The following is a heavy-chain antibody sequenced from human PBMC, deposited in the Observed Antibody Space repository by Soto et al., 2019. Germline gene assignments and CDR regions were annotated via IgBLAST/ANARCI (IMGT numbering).Heavy chain of an antibody. Sequence: EVQLLESGGGLVQPGGSLRLSCAASGFTFSSYAMSWVRQAPGKGLEWVSAISGSGGSTYYADSVKGRFTISRDNSKNTLYLQMNSLRAEDTAVYYCAKAGSSGTRRNNWFDPWGQGTLVTVSS. CDR1: GFTFSSYA. V-gene: IGHV3-23*01. D-gene: IGHD6-19*01. J-gene: IGHJ5*02. CDR2: ISGSGGST. CDR3: AKAGSSGTRRNNWFDP.